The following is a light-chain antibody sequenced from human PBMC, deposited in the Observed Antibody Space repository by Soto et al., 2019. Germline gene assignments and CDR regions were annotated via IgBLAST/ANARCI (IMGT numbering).Light chain of an antibody. CDR1: SSDIGSYNF. Sequence: QSALTQPPSASGSPGQSVTISCTGTSSDIGSYNFVSWYQQHPGKAPKLIIYEVSQRPSGVPDRFSGSKSGNTASLTVSGLQAEDEADYYCGSYADSNNFVFGTGTKLTVL. CDR3: GSYADSNNFV. CDR2: EVS. J-gene: IGLJ1*01. V-gene: IGLV2-8*01.